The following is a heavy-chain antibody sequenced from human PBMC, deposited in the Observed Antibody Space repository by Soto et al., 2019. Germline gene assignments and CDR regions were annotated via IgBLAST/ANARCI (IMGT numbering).Heavy chain of an antibody. D-gene: IGHD4-4*01. V-gene: IGHV1-18*01. Sequence: QVQLVQYGAEVKKPGASVKVSCKASGYTFTSYGISWVRQAPGQGLEWMGWISAYNGNTNYAQKLQGRVTMTTDTTTSTAYMELRSLRSDDTAVYYCARDSTHLYSNIEYFQHWGQGTLVTVSS. CDR2: ISAYNGNT. CDR1: GYTFTSYG. CDR3: ARDSTHLYSNIEYFQH. J-gene: IGHJ1*01.